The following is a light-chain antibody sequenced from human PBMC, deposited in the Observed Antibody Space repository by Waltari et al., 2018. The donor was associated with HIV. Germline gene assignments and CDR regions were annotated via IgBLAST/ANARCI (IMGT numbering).Light chain of an antibody. CDR2: EVS. CDR1: SSDVGGYNY. Sequence: QSALTQPPSASGSPGQSVTIPCTGTSSDVGGYNYVPWYQHHPGKAPKHMIYEVSKRPSGLPARFSASKSGSTASLTVSVLQAEDEADYYCSSYAGSNNRWVFGGGTKLTAL. V-gene: IGLV2-8*01. CDR3: SSYAGSNNRWV. J-gene: IGLJ3*02.